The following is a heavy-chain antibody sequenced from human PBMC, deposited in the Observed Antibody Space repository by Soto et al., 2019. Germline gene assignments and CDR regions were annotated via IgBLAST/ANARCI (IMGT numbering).Heavy chain of an antibody. V-gene: IGHV1-3*01. D-gene: IGHD3-10*01. Sequence: ASGKVSCKASGYTFTDYAMHSVRQAPGQRPEWMGWINAGNGNTKYSQKFQGRVSITRDTSASTAYVELTSLRAEDTAVYYCARGIYYFGSGTDNYYYSYYMDVWGKGTTVTVSS. CDR2: INAGNGNT. CDR1: GYTFTDYA. J-gene: IGHJ6*03. CDR3: ARGIYYFGSGTDNYYYSYYMDV.